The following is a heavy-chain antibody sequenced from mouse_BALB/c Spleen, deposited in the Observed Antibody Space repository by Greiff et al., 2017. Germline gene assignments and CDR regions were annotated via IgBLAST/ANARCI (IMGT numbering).Heavy chain of an antibody. CDR3: ARRRDYRYDDYFDY. V-gene: IGHV1-9*01. J-gene: IGHJ2*01. D-gene: IGHD2-14*01. Sequence: VKLQESGAELMKPGASVKISCKATGYTFSSYWIEWVKQRPGHGLEWIGEILPGSGSTNYNEKFKGKATFTADTSSNTAYMQLSSLTSEDSAVYYCARRRDYRYDDYFDYWGQGTTLTVSS. CDR1: GYTFSSYW. CDR2: ILPGSGST.